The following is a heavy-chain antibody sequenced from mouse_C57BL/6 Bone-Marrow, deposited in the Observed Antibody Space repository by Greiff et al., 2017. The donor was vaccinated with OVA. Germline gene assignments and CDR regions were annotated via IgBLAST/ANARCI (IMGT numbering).Heavy chain of an antibody. CDR3: TSFYYGSSYGFDY. V-gene: IGHV5-9-1*02. Sequence: EVKLVESGEGLVKPGGSLKLSCAASGFTFSSYAMSWVRQTPEKRLEWVAYISSGGDYIYYADTVKGRFTISRDNARNPLYLQMSSLKSEDTAMYYCTSFYYGSSYGFDYWGQGTTLTVSS. J-gene: IGHJ2*01. CDR2: ISSGGDYI. CDR1: GFTFSSYA. D-gene: IGHD1-1*01.